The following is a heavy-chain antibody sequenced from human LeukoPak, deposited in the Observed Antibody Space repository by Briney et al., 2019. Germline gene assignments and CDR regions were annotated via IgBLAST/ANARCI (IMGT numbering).Heavy chain of an antibody. CDR2: INQDRGTK. CDR3: AREKGSLIRAMAFEM. CDR1: LFRPCSHW. Sequence: PGGSLRLSCAPSLFRPCSHWMSWVRHSPGTGVEGVGDINQDRGTKYYRDFAKGRFTISRDNDQNSLYLQINSLRAEDTGVYYCAREKGSLIRAMAFEMWGQGTMVTVSS. J-gene: IGHJ3*02. V-gene: IGHV3-7*01. D-gene: IGHD3-10*01.